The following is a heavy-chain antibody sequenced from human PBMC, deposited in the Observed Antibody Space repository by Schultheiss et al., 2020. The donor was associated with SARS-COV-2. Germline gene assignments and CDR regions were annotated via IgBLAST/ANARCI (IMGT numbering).Heavy chain of an antibody. CDR1: GGSISSYY. Sequence: SETLSLTCTVSGGSISSYYWSWIRQPPGKGLEWIGCIYYSGSTNYNPSLKSRVTISVDTSKNQFSLKLSSVTAADTAVYYCARVVVEPAAGEYYYYYYGMDVWGQGTTVTVSS. D-gene: IGHD2-2*01. J-gene: IGHJ6*02. V-gene: IGHV4-59*01. CDR2: IYYSGST. CDR3: ARVVVEPAAGEYYYYYYGMDV.